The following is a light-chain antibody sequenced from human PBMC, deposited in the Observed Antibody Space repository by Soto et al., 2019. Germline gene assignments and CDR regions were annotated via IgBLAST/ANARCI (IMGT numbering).Light chain of an antibody. J-gene: IGKJ1*01. CDR3: QQYGSSPT. V-gene: IGKV3-20*01. CDR2: GAS. Sequence: EIVLTQSPGTLSLSPGERSTLSCRASQSVSSSYLAWYQQKPGQAPGLLIYGASSRATGIPDRFSGSGSGTDFTLTISRLEPEDFAVYYCQQYGSSPTFGQGTKVE. CDR1: QSVSSSY.